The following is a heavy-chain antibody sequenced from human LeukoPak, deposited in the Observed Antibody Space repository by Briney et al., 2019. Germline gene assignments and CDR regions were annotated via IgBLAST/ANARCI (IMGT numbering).Heavy chain of an antibody. CDR2: IYYSGST. CDR1: GGSISSYY. Sequence: PSETLSLTCTVSGGSISSYYWSWIRQPPGKGLEWIGYIYYSGSTNYNPSLKSRVTLSVDTSKNQFSLKLSSVTAAETAVYYCARGLTMVRGVVTYDYWGQGTLVTVSS. V-gene: IGHV4-59*08. CDR3: ARGLTMVRGVVTYDY. J-gene: IGHJ4*02. D-gene: IGHD3-10*01.